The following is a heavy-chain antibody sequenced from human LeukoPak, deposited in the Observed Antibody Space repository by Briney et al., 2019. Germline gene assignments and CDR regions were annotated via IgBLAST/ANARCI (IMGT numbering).Heavy chain of an antibody. V-gene: IGHV3-23*01. D-gene: IGHD3-22*01. CDR1: GFTFSTYA. CDR3: ARDPYYYDSSGYYRYSLDY. CDR2: FSGSGSST. Sequence: GGSLRLSCAASGFTFSTYAISWVRQAPGKGLEWVSAFSGSGSSTYYADSVKGRFTISRDNSKNTLYLQMNSLRAEDTAVYYCARDPYYYDSSGYYRYSLDYWGQGTLVTVSS. J-gene: IGHJ4*02.